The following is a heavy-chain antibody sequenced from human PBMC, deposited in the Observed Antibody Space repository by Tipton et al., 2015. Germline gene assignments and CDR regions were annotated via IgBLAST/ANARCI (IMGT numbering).Heavy chain of an antibody. D-gene: IGHD3-9*01. V-gene: IGHV4-59*08. CDR2: IQYSGST. Sequence: TLSLTCSVSSDSISKYYWSWIRQPPGKELEWIGYIQYSGSTNYNPSLKSRVTISVDTSKNQFSLTVTSVTAADTAVYYCACHDYDLLTRDYQTVDYWGQGTRVTVSS. CDR3: ACHDYDLLTRDYQTVDY. CDR1: SDSISKYY. J-gene: IGHJ4*02.